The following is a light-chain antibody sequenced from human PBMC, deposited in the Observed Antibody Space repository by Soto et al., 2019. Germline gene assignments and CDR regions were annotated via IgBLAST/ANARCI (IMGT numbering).Light chain of an antibody. CDR3: SSYTSSYTWV. J-gene: IGLJ3*02. V-gene: IGLV2-14*03. Sequence: QSALTQPASVSGSPGQSITISCSGTTNDVGGYNYVSWYQQHPGKAPKLLIYGVTERPSGVSSRFSGSKSGNAASLTISGLQAEDEGDYYCSSYTSSYTWVFGGGTKLTVL. CDR2: GVT. CDR1: TNDVGGYNY.